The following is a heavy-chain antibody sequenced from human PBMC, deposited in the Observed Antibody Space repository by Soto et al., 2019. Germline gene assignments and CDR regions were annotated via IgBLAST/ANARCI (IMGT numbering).Heavy chain of an antibody. J-gene: IGHJ5*02. CDR1: GFTFSSYS. V-gene: IGHV3-21*01. Sequence: GGSLRLSCAASGFTFSSYSMNWVRQAPGKGLEWVSSISSSSSYIYYADSVKGRFTISRDNAKNTLYLQMNSLRAEDTAVYYCARDSLYSSSSCNWFDPWGQGTLVTVSS. D-gene: IGHD6-6*01. CDR2: ISSSSSYI. CDR3: ARDSLYSSSSCNWFDP.